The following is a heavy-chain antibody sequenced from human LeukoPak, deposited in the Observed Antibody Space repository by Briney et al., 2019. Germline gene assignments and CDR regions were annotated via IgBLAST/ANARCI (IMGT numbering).Heavy chain of an antibody. D-gene: IGHD1-26*01. V-gene: IGHV3-20*04. CDR3: TKWWKWELRGTYYYYYGMDV. Sequence: GGSLRLSCAASGFTFDDYGMSWVRQAPGKGLERVSGINWNGGSTGYADSVKGRFTISRDNAKNTLYLQMNSLRAEDTAVYYCTKWWKWELRGTYYYYYGMDVWGQGTTVTVSS. CDR2: INWNGGST. CDR1: GFTFDDYG. J-gene: IGHJ6*02.